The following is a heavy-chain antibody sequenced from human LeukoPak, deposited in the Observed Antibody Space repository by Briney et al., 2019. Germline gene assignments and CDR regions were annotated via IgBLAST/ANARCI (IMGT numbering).Heavy chain of an antibody. CDR3: ARDTCGGDCYTFDS. CDR1: GDIVSSNSAA. Sequence: SRTLSLTCAISGDIVSSNSAAWNWIRRSPSRGLEWLGRTYYRSKWYNAYAVSVKSRITINSDTSKNQFSLQLNSVTPEDTAVYYCARDTCGGDCYTFDSWGQGTLVTVSS. J-gene: IGHJ4*02. CDR2: TYYRSKWYN. D-gene: IGHD2-21*02. V-gene: IGHV6-1*01.